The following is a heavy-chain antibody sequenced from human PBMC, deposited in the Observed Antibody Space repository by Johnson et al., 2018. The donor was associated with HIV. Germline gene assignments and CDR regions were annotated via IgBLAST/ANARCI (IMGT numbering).Heavy chain of an antibody. J-gene: IGHJ3*02. Sequence: QVQLVESGGGVVQPGRSLRLSCAASGFTVSSNYMSWVRQAPGKGLEWVAVISYDGSNKYYADSVRGRFTISRDSSKNTVYLQMNSLSVEDTAVYYCERVKGSTIFGVVRPNGAFDIWGQGTMGTVSS. CDR2: ISYDGSNK. D-gene: IGHD3-3*01. CDR1: GFTVSSNY. V-gene: IGHV3-30*14. CDR3: ERVKGSTIFGVVRPNGAFDI.